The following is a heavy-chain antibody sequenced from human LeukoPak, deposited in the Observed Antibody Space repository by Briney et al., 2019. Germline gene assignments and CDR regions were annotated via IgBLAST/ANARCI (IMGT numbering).Heavy chain of an antibody. J-gene: IGHJ4*02. CDR3: ASSPPDDYGDYSDY. CDR1: GFTVSSNY. V-gene: IGHV3-66*01. CDR2: IYSGGST. D-gene: IGHD4-17*01. Sequence: GGSLRLSCAASGFTVSSNYMSWVRQAPGKGLEWVSVIYSGGSTYYADSVKGRFTISRDNAKNSLYLQMNSLRAEDTAVYYCASSPPDDYGDYSDYWGQGTLVTVS.